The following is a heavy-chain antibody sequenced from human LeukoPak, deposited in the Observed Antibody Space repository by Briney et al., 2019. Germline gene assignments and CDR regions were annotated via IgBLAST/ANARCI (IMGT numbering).Heavy chain of an antibody. V-gene: IGHV1-18*01. CDR3: ARAVFTIFGVVQTFDY. CDR1: GYTFTSYG. J-gene: IGHJ4*02. CDR2: ISAYNGNT. D-gene: IGHD3-3*01. Sequence: AASVKVSCKASGYTFTSYGISWVRQAAGQGLEWMGWISAYNGNTNYAQKLQGRVTMTTDTSTSTAYMELRSLRSDDTAVYYCARAVFTIFGVVQTFDYWGQGTLVTVSS.